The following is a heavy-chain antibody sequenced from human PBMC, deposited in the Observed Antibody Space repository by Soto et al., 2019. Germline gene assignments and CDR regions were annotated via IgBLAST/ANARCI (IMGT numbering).Heavy chain of an antibody. D-gene: IGHD6-19*01. V-gene: IGHV1-3*01. CDR3: ARDGQWLANYYYYGMDV. Sequence: ASVKVSCKASGYTFTIYAMHWVRQAPGQRLEWMGWINAGNGNTKYSQKFQGRVTITRDTSASTAYMELSSLRSEDTAVYYCARDGQWLANYYYYGMDVWGQGTTVTVSS. CDR1: GYTFTIYA. J-gene: IGHJ6*02. CDR2: INAGNGNT.